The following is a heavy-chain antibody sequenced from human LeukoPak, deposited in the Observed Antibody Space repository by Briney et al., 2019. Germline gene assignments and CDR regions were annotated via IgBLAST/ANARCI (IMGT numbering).Heavy chain of an antibody. CDR2: IYHSGST. J-gene: IGHJ4*02. V-gene: IGHV4-30-2*01. CDR3: ARGGSGDPSSSGVYFDY. D-gene: IGHD6-6*01. CDR1: GGSISSGGYY. Sequence: SETLSLTCTVSGGSISSGGYYWSWIRQPPGKGLEWIGYIYHSGSTYYNPSLKSRVTISVDRSKNQFSLKLSSVTAADTAVYYCARGGSGDPSSSGVYFDYWGQGTLVTVSS.